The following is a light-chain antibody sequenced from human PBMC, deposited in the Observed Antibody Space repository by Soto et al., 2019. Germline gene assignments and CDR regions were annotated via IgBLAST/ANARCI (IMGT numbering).Light chain of an antibody. Sequence: EIVMTQSPATLSVSPGERATLSCRASQNVRSNLAWYQQKPGQGPRLLIYGASSRATGIPDRFSGSGSGTDFTLRISRLEPEDSAVYYCQQYGSSPTLGGGTKVDIK. J-gene: IGKJ4*01. V-gene: IGKV3-20*01. CDR3: QQYGSSPT. CDR1: QNVRSN. CDR2: GAS.